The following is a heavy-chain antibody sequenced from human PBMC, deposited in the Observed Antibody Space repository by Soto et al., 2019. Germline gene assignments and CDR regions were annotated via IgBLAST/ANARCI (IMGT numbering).Heavy chain of an antibody. CDR3: ARVSYYGSGNRIPNMDV. D-gene: IGHD3-10*01. CDR2: ISSSSSTI. J-gene: IGHJ6*02. Sequence: PGGSLRLSCAASGFTFSSYSMNWVRQAPGKGLEWVSYISSSSSTIYYADSVKGRFTISRDNAKNSLYLQMNSLRAEDTAVYYCARVSYYGSGNRIPNMDVWGQGTTVTVSS. V-gene: IGHV3-48*01. CDR1: GFTFSSYS.